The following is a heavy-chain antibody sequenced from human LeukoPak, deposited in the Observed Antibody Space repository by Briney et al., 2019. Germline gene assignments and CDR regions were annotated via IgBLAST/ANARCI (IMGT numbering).Heavy chain of an antibody. D-gene: IGHD3-10*01. CDR1: GGTFSSYA. V-gene: IGHV1-8*02. J-gene: IGHJ4*02. CDR3: AIRFSRGSGSATDY. CDR2: MNPNSANT. Sequence: ASVKVSCKASGGTFSSYAINWVRQATGQGLEWMGWMNPNSANTGYAQNFQGRVTMTRNTSISTAYMELSSLRSEDTAVYYCAIRFSRGSGSATDYWGQGTLVTVSS.